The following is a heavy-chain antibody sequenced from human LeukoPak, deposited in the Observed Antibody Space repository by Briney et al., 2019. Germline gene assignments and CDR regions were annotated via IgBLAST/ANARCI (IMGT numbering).Heavy chain of an antibody. Sequence: GGSLRLSCEASGFSFSSYTMSWVHQAPGKGLEWVSAICASGGMIYFSDSVRGRFTIGRDNSKNRLYLQMDNLTAEDPAVSYCAKTLNEVVVSGAFHNWGQGPLVTVSS. V-gene: IGHV3-23*01. J-gene: IGHJ4*02. CDR1: GFSFSSYT. D-gene: IGHD3-22*01. CDR2: ICASGGMI. CDR3: AKTLNEVVVSGAFHN.